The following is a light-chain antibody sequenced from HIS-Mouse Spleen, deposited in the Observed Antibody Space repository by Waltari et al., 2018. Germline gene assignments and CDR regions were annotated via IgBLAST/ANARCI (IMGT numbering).Light chain of an antibody. V-gene: IGLV1-44*01. CDR2: SNN. J-gene: IGLJ3*02. CDR1: SSNLGSTT. CDR3: AAWDDSLNGWV. Sequence: QSVLTQPPSASGTPGQRVTIPCSVSSSNLGSTTVNWYQQLPGTAPKLLIYSNNQRPSGVPDRFSGSKSGTSASLAVSGLQSEDEADYYCAAWDDSLNGWVFGGGTKLTVL.